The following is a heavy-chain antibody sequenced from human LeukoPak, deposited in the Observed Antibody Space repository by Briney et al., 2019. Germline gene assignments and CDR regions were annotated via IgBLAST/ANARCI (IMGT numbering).Heavy chain of an antibody. Sequence: GALRLSCAASGFTFSDYHMSWIRQAPGKGLEWVSYISSSATTIYYAESVKGRFTISRDNAKSSLYLQMNSLRAEDTAVYYCARVGKWELFSPYDYYMDVWGKGTTVTISS. CDR1: GFTFSDYH. V-gene: IGHV3-11*01. J-gene: IGHJ6*03. CDR3: ARVGKWELFSPYDYYMDV. CDR2: ISSSATTI. D-gene: IGHD3-10*01.